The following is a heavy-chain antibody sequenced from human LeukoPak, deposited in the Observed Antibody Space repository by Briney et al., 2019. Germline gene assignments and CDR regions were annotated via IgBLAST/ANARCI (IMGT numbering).Heavy chain of an antibody. V-gene: IGHV1-69*04. CDR1: GGTFSSYA. CDR3: ARDARTTGNPDY. CDR2: IIPILGIA. D-gene: IGHD1-1*01. Sequence: SVEVSCKASGGTFSSYAISWVRQAPGQGLEWMGRIIPILGIANYAQKLQGRVTMTTDTSTSTAYMELRSLRSDDTAVYYCARDARTTGNPDYWGQGTLVTVSS. J-gene: IGHJ4*02.